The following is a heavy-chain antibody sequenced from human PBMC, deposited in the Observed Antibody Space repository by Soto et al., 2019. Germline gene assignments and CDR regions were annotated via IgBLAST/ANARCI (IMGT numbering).Heavy chain of an antibody. CDR1: GGSISSSSYY. J-gene: IGHJ5*02. CDR2: IYYSGST. Sequence: PSETLSLTCTVSGGSISSSSYYWGWIRQPPGKGLEWIGSIYYSGSTYYNPSLKSRVTISVDTSKNQFSLKLSSVTAADTAVYYCARRYYDFWSGYNNHPVYNWFDPWGQGTLVTVSS. D-gene: IGHD3-3*01. CDR3: ARRYYDFWSGYNNHPVYNWFDP. V-gene: IGHV4-39*01.